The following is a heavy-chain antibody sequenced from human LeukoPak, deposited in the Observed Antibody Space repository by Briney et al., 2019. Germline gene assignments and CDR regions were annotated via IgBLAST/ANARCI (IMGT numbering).Heavy chain of an antibody. CDR2: IYYSGST. J-gene: IGHJ3*02. Sequence: SETLSLTCTVSGGSISSYSWSWIRQPPGKGLEWIGYIYYSGSTNYNPSLKSRVTISVDTSKNQFSLKLSSVTAADTAVYYCASASGYSSRLAAFDIWGQGTMVTVSS. CDR3: ASASGYSSRLAAFDI. D-gene: IGHD6-13*01. V-gene: IGHV4-59*01. CDR1: GGSISSYS.